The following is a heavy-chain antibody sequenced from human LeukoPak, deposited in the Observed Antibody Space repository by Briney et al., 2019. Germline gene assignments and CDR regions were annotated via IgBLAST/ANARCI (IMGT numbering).Heavy chain of an antibody. CDR3: ARDSTTVTLDY. Sequence: GSLRLSCAASGFTFSSYGMHWVRQAPGKGLEWVAVISYDGSNKYYADSVKGRFTISRDNSKNTLYLQMNSLRAEDTAVYYCARDSTTVTLDYWGQGTLVTVSS. CDR1: GFTFSSYG. D-gene: IGHD4-11*01. V-gene: IGHV3-30*03. CDR2: ISYDGSNK. J-gene: IGHJ4*02.